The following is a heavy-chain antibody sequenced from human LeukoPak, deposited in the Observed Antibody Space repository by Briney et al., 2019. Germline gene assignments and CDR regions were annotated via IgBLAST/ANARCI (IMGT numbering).Heavy chain of an antibody. D-gene: IGHD3-22*01. CDR3: ARAGKRTYYYDSSGYYASL. J-gene: IGHJ4*02. V-gene: IGHV3-53*01. Sequence: AGSTYYADSLKGRFTISRDRSKNTLYLQMNSLRAEDTAVYYCARAGKRTYYYDSSGYYASLWGQGTLVTVSS. CDR2: AGST.